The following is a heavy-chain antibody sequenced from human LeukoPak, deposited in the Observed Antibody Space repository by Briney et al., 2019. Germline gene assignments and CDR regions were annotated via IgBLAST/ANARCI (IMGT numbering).Heavy chain of an antibody. V-gene: IGHV3-49*04. CDR1: GFTFGDYA. CDR2: IRSKTYGGTT. Sequence: GGSLRLSCTASGFTFGDYAMSWVRQAPGKGLEWVGFIRSKTYGGTTEYAASVKGRFTISRDNSKNTLYLQMNSLRAEDTAVYYCAKDPDYYDSSAGGYWGQGTLVTVSS. J-gene: IGHJ4*02. CDR3: AKDPDYYDSSAGGY. D-gene: IGHD3-22*01.